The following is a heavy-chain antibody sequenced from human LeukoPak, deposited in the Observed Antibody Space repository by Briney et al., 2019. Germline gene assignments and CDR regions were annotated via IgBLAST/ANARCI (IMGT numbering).Heavy chain of an antibody. CDR1: GYSFIGYY. V-gene: IGHV1-2*02. J-gene: IGHJ4*02. CDR3: ARHRSGSPERLVDY. CDR2: INLNSGDT. D-gene: IGHD1-26*01. Sequence: ASVTVSFKASGYSFIGYYMHWVRQAPGQGLEWMGWINLNSGDTNYAQKFQGRVAMTRDTSISTAYMELSRLTSDDTAVYYCARHRSGSPERLVDYLLRATLVTVSS.